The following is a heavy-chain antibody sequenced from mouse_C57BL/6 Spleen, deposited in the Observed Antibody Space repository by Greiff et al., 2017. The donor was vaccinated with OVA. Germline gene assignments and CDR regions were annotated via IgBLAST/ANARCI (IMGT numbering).Heavy chain of an antibody. CDR2: INPNNGGT. J-gene: IGHJ1*03. CDR3: ARFPYDYQGLHWYFDV. D-gene: IGHD2-4*01. V-gene: IGHV1-26*01. CDR1: GYTFTDYY. Sequence: EVQLQQSGPVLVKPGASVKISCKASGYTFTDYYMNWVKQSHGKSLEWIGDINPNNGGTSYNQKFKGKATLTVDKSSSTAYMELRSLTSEDSAVYYCARFPYDYQGLHWYFDVWGTGTTVTVSS.